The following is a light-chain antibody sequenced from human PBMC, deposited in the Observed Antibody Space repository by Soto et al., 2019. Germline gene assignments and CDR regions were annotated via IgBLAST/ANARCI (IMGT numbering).Light chain of an antibody. J-gene: IGKJ1*01. Sequence: MTQSPDTLSVSPGDRVTLSCRASHSVGTNLAWYQQKPGQAPRLLIYGASARATDDPVRFSGSGTGTEFNLTISSLQSEDFAIYSCQQYNNWPTWTFGPGTRVEMK. CDR1: HSVGTN. V-gene: IGKV3-15*01. CDR3: QQYNNWPTWT. CDR2: GAS.